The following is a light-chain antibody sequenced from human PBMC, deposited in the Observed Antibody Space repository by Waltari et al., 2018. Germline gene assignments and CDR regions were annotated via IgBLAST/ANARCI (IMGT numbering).Light chain of an antibody. J-gene: IGKJ2*01. V-gene: IGKV1-5*03. CDR3: QQYDNLRT. Sequence: DIQMTQSPSTLPASVGDRVSITCRASQNVNSWLAWYHQRPGEAPKLLIYRVSSLASGVPSRFSGSGSGTEFSLTITSLQPDDLGTYYCQQYDNLRTFGQGTKLEI. CDR1: QNVNSW. CDR2: RVS.